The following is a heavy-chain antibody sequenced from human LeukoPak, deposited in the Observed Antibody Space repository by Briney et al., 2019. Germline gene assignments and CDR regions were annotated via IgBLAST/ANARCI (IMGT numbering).Heavy chain of an antibody. D-gene: IGHD6-25*01. Sequence: GSLRLSCAASGFTFSSYAMSWVRQAPGKGLEWVSVIRGSGGSTDYADSVKGRFTITGDNSKNTLYLQMNSLRAEDTAVYYCARVGSSGWYVDYWGQGTLVTVSS. CDR2: IRGSGGST. V-gene: IGHV3-23*01. J-gene: IGHJ4*02. CDR1: GFTFSSYA. CDR3: ARVGSSGWYVDY.